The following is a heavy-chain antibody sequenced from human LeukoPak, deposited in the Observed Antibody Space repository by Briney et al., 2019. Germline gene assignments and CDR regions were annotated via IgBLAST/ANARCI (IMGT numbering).Heavy chain of an antibody. CDR3: ARALFSYGMDV. J-gene: IGHJ6*02. Sequence: GGSLRLSCAASGFTSSSYEMNWVRQAPGKGLEWVSYISSSGSTIYYADSVKGRFTISRDNAKNSLYLQMNSLRAEDTAVYYCARALFSYGMDVWGQGTTVTVSS. CDR1: GFTSSSYE. CDR2: ISSSGSTI. V-gene: IGHV3-48*03.